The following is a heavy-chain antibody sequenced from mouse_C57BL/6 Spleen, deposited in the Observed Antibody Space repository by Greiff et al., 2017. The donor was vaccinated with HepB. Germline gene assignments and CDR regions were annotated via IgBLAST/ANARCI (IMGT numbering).Heavy chain of an antibody. J-gene: IGHJ3*01. Sequence: VQLQHSVAELVRPGASVKLSCTASGFNIKNTYMHWVKQRPEPGLEWIGRIDPANGNTKYAPKFQGKATITADTSSNTAYLQLSSLTSEDTAIYYCARPYYYGSSYSWFAYWGQGTLVTVSA. CDR2: IDPANGNT. CDR1: GFNIKNTY. D-gene: IGHD1-1*01. CDR3: ARPYYYGSSYSWFAY. V-gene: IGHV14-3*01.